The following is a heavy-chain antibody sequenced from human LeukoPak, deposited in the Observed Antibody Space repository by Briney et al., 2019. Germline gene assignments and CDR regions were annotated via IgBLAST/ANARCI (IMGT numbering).Heavy chain of an antibody. D-gene: IGHD3-10*01. J-gene: IGHJ4*02. CDR1: GGSFSGYY. Sequence: SETLSLTCAVYGGSFSGYYWSWVRQPPGKGLEWIGEINHSGSTNYNPSLKSRVTISVDTSKNQFSLKLSSVTAEDTAVYYCASDAYGSGSYSLHYWGQGTLVTVSS. CDR2: INHSGST. V-gene: IGHV4-34*01. CDR3: ASDAYGSGSYSLHY.